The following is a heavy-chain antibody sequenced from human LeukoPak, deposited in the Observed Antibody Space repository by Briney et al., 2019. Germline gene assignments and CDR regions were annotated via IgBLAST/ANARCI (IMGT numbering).Heavy chain of an antibody. D-gene: IGHD6-19*01. Sequence: PGEPLQISCKGSGYSFTNYWIAWVRQMPGKGLEWMGIIYPGDSDTRYSPSFQGQVTISADKSITTAYLQWSSLKASDSAMYYCARHAVASRGWNPLDYWGQGTPVTVSS. J-gene: IGHJ4*02. V-gene: IGHV5-51*01. CDR1: GYSFTNYW. CDR3: ARHAVASRGWNPLDY. CDR2: IYPGDSDT.